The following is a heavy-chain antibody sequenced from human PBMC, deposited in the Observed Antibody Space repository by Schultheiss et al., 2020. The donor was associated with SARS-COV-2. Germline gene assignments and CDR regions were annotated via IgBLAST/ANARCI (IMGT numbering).Heavy chain of an antibody. D-gene: IGHD3-10*01. J-gene: IGHJ6*02. Sequence: GGSLRLSCAASGFTFDDYAMHWVRQAPGKGLEWVSGINSDGSSTSYADSVKGRFTISRDNAKNTLYLQMNSLRAEDTAVYYCAREVAITMVRGVRNYYYGMDVWGQGTTVTVSS. CDR2: INSDGSST. V-gene: IGHV3-74*01. CDR1: GFTFDDYA. CDR3: AREVAITMVRGVRNYYYGMDV.